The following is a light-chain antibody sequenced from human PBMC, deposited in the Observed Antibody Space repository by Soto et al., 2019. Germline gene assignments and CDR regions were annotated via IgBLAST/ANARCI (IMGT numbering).Light chain of an antibody. J-gene: IGKJ5*01. CDR1: QSVSSY. CDR3: QQRSKWRIT. Sequence: TVFKKYPSTLSSISGARATLSCRASQSVSSYLAWYQQKPGQPPRLLIYDASNRATGIPARFSGSGSGTDFTLTISSLEPEDFAVYYCQQRSKWRITFGQGTRLEIK. V-gene: IGKV3-11*01. CDR2: DAS.